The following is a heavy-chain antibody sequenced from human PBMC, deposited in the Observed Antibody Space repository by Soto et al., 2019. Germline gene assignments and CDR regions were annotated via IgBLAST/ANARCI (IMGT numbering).Heavy chain of an antibody. CDR3: ARDQLPFYGMDV. CDR1: GGSFSGYY. V-gene: IGHV4-34*01. Sequence: QVQLQQWGAGLLKPSETLSLTCAVYGGSFSGYYWSWIRQPPGKGLEWIGEINHSGSTNYNPSLNSRVTLSVDTSKNQFSLKLSSVTAADTAVYYCARDQLPFYGMDVWGQGTTVTVSS. J-gene: IGHJ6*02. D-gene: IGHD2-2*01. CDR2: INHSGST.